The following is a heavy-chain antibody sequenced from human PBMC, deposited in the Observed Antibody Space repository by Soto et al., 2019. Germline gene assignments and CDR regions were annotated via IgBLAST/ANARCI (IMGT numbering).Heavy chain of an antibody. D-gene: IGHD1-20*01. CDR3: AIGRTLITGTSLDY. CDR1: GGSFSGYY. Sequence: QVQLQQWGAGLLKPSETLSLTCAVYGGSFSGYYWTWIRQPPGEGLEWIGEINHSGSTNYKPSLRSRVTISVDTSKNQLSLKVSSVTAADTAVYYCAIGRTLITGTSLDYWGQGTLVTVSS. CDR2: INHSGST. J-gene: IGHJ4*02. V-gene: IGHV4-34*01.